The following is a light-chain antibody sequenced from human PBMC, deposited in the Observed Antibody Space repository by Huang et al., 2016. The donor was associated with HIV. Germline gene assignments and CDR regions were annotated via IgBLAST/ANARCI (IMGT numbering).Light chain of an antibody. CDR1: QSVSYY. Sequence: EIVLTQSPATLSLSPGARATLSCRASQSVSYYLAWYQQKPGQAPRLLIYDASNRATGIPARFSGSGSGTDFTLTIDSLEPEDFAVYYCQHRSSWSLTFGGGTKVEIK. CDR2: DAS. CDR3: QHRSSWSLT. J-gene: IGKJ4*01. V-gene: IGKV3-11*01.